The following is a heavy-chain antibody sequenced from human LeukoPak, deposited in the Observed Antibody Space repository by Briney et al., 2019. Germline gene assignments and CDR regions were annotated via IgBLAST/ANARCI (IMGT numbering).Heavy chain of an antibody. Sequence: ASVKVSCTASGGTFSSYAISWVRQAPGQGLEWMGGIIPIFGTANYAQKFQGRVTITADESTSTAYMELSSLRSEDTAVYYCARVTTRLGPFDYWGQGTLVTVSS. CDR3: ARVTTRLGPFDY. CDR2: IIPIFGTA. CDR1: GGTFSSYA. J-gene: IGHJ4*02. D-gene: IGHD5-12*01. V-gene: IGHV1-69*13.